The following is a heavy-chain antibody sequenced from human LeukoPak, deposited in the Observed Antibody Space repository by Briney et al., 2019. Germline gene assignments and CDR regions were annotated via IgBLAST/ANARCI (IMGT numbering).Heavy chain of an antibody. CDR2: IIPIFGTA. J-gene: IGHJ4*02. CDR1: GGTFSSYA. Sequence: SVKVSRKASGGTFSSYAISWVRQAPGQGLEWMGRIIPIFGTANYAQKFQGRVTITADKSTSTAYMELSSLRSEDTAVYYCARDQGGGSYYRDPQTYYFDYWGQGTLVTVSS. V-gene: IGHV1-69*06. D-gene: IGHD1-26*01. CDR3: ARDQGGGSYYRDPQTYYFDY.